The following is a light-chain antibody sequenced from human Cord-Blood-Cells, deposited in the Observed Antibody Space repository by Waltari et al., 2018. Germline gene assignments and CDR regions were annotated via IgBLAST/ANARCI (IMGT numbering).Light chain of an antibody. CDR1: SSDVGGYNY. CDR2: EVS. V-gene: IGLV2-8*01. CDR3: SSYAGSNNLV. J-gene: IGLJ3*02. Sequence: QSALTQPPSASGSPGQSVPISCTGTSSDVGGYNYVSWYQQHPGKAPKLMIYEVSKRPSGVTDRFSGSKSGNTASLTVSGLQAEDEADYYCSSYAGSNNLVFGGGTKLTVL.